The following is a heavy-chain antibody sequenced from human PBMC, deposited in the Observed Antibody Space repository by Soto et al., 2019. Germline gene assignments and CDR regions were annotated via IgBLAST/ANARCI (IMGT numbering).Heavy chain of an antibody. Sequence: QVQLVQSGAEVKRPGSSVKVSCKASGDTFNFYSINWVRQAPGLGLEWMGRVNPIVSMSNYAQKFQGRVTMTADNSTSTAYMELSSLRSEDTAIYYCASSYGSGYRAFDYWGLGALVTVSS. D-gene: IGHD3-10*01. CDR2: VNPIVSMS. CDR3: ASSYGSGYRAFDY. CDR1: GDTFNFYS. J-gene: IGHJ4*02. V-gene: IGHV1-69*02.